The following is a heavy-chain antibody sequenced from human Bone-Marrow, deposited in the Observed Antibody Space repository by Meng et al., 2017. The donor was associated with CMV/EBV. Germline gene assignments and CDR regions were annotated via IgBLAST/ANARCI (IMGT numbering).Heavy chain of an antibody. D-gene: IGHD1-14*01. J-gene: IGHJ3*02. V-gene: IGHV2-70D*14. CDR2: IDWDDDK. CDR3: ARIPDRYPNEAFDI. Sequence: SGPTLVKPTQTLTLTCTFSGFSLSTSGMRVSWIRQPPGKALEWLARIDWDDDKFYSTSLKTRLTISKDTSKNQVVLTMTNMDPVDTATYYCARIPDRYPNEAFDIWGQGTMVTVSS. CDR1: GFSLSTSGMR.